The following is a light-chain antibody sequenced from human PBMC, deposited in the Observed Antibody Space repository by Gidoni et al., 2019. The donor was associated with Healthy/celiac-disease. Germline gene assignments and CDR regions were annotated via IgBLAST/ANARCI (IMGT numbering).Light chain of an antibody. CDR3: QQRRNRPPRS. J-gene: IGKJ2*04. V-gene: IGKV3-11*01. CDR1: QSVSRY. Sequence: EIVLTRSPATLSLSPGERATLSWRASQSVSRYFAWYQQKPGQAPRLLIHDSSNSATGVPARFSGSGSGTDFTLTISSLEHEDFAVYYCQQRRNRPPRSFGQGTKLEIK. CDR2: DSS.